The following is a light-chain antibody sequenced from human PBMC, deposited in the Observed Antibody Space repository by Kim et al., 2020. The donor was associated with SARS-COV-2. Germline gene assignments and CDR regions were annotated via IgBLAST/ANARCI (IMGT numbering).Light chain of an antibody. Sequence: VSPGQTASITCSGDKLGDKYACWYQQKPGQAPVLVIYQDSKRPSGIPERFSGSNSGNTATLTISGTQAMDEADYYCQAWDSSTYVFGTGTKVTVL. CDR1: KLGDKY. CDR2: QDS. J-gene: IGLJ1*01. V-gene: IGLV3-1*01. CDR3: QAWDSSTYV.